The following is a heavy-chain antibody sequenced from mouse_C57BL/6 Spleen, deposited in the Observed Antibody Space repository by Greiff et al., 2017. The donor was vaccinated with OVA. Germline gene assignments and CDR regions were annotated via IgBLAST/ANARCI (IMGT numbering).Heavy chain of an antibody. J-gene: IGHJ3*01. CDR1: GFTFSDYG. CDR3: ARRDFGGGFAY. Sequence: EVKLMESGGGLVKPGGSLKLSCAASGFTFSDYGMHWVRQAPEKGLEWVAYISSGSSTIYYADTVKGRFTISRDNAKNTLFLQMTSLRSEDTAMYYCARRDFGGGFAYWGQGTLVTVSA. V-gene: IGHV5-17*01. CDR2: ISSGSSTI. D-gene: IGHD3-1*01.